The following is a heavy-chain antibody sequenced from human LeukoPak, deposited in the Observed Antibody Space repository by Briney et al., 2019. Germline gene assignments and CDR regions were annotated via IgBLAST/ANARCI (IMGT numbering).Heavy chain of an antibody. D-gene: IGHD4-17*01. CDR2: IIPIFGTA. J-gene: IGHJ4*02. CDR3: AREELGHDYGDPTSHFDD. V-gene: IGHV1-69*05. Sequence: SVKVSCKASGGTFSSYAISWVRQAPGQGLEWMGRIIPIFGTANYAQKFQGRVTITTDESTSTAYMELSSLRSEDTAVYYCAREELGHDYGDPTSHFDDWGQGTLVTVSS. CDR1: GGTFSSYA.